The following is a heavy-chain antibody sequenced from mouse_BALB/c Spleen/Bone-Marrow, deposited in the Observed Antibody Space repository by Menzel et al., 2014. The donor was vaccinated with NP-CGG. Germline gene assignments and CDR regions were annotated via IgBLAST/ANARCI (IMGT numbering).Heavy chain of an antibody. D-gene: IGHD1-2*01. J-gene: IGHJ1*01. CDR3: ARRASLLGWYFDV. CDR2: INYSGST. CDR1: GYSITSGYS. V-gene: IGHV3-1*02. Sequence: EVQRVESGPDLVKPSQSLSLTCTVTGYSITSGYSWHWIRQFPGNKLEWMGYINYSGSTNYNPSLKSRIFITRDTSKNQFCLQLNSVTTEDTAMYCCARRASLLGWYFDVWGAGTTVTVSS.